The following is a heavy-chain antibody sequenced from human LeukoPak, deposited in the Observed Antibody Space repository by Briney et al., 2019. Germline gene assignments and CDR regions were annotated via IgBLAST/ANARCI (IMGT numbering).Heavy chain of an antibody. CDR1: GDSFSGFY. J-gene: IGHJ4*02. Sequence: SETLFLTCAVYGDSFSGFYWSWIRQPPGKGLEWIGEINHSGSTNYNPSLKSRVTISADTSKNQFSLRLTSVTAADTAVYYCARGPLGYCSSTSCHGPDCWGQGTLVTVSS. CDR2: INHSGST. V-gene: IGHV4-34*01. D-gene: IGHD2-2*01. CDR3: ARGPLGYCSSTSCHGPDC.